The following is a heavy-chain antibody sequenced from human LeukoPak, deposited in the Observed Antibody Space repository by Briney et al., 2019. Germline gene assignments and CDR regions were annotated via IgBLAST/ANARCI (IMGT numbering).Heavy chain of an antibody. V-gene: IGHV3-11*04. CDR2: ISSSGSTI. CDR3: AIGTPTVTTEGGDY. J-gene: IGHJ4*02. CDR1: GFTFSDYY. Sequence: PGGSLRLSCAASGFTFSDYYMSWIRQAPGKGPEWVSYISSSGSTIYYADSVKGRFTISRDNAKNSLYLQVNSLRAEDTAVYYCAIGTPTVTTEGGDYWGQGTLVTVSS. D-gene: IGHD4-11*01.